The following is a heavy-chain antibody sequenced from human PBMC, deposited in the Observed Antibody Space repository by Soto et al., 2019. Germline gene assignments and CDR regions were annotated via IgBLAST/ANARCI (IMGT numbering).Heavy chain of an antibody. CDR3: ARDRGGAY. CDR1: GLPVSSYW. CDR2: INEDGSEK. J-gene: IGHJ4*02. Sequence: EVQLVESGGGLVQPGGSLRLSCAASGLPVSSYWMTWVRQAPGQGLDWVASINEDGSEKYYVDSVKGRFTISRDNAKNSLFLQMNGLTVEDTAVYYCARDRGGAYWGQGTLVTVSS. V-gene: IGHV3-7*01. D-gene: IGHD2-21*01.